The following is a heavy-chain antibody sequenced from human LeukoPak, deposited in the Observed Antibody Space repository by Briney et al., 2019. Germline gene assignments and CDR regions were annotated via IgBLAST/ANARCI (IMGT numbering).Heavy chain of an antibody. D-gene: IGHD3-10*01. Sequence: GESLKISCKGSGYSFTSYWIGWVRQMPGKGLEWMGIIYPGDSDTRYSPSFQGQVTISADKSISTAYLQWSSLKASDTAMYYCARRHPSDPGSSGDYFDYWGQGTLVTVSS. V-gene: IGHV5-51*01. J-gene: IGHJ4*02. CDR2: IYPGDSDT. CDR3: ARRHPSDPGSSGDYFDY. CDR1: GYSFTSYW.